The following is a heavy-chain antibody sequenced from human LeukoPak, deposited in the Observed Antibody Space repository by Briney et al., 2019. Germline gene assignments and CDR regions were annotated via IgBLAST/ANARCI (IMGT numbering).Heavy chain of an antibody. Sequence: ASVKVSCKASGYTFTSYGISWVRQAPGQGLEWMGGIIPIFGTANYAQKFQGRVTITADESTSTAYMELSSPRSEDTAVYYCARDAHSNLGSWYFQHWGQGTLVTVSS. CDR2: IIPIFGTA. V-gene: IGHV1-69*13. CDR1: GYTFTSYG. CDR3: ARDAHSNLGSWYFQH. J-gene: IGHJ1*01. D-gene: IGHD4-11*01.